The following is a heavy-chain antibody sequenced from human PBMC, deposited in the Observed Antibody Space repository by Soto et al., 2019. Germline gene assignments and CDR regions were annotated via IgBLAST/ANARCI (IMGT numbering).Heavy chain of an antibody. CDR2: ISAYNGNT. Sequence: GASVKVSCKASGYTFTSYGISWVRQAPGQGLEWMGWISAYNGNTNYAQKLQGRVTMTTDTSTSTAYMELRSLRSDDTAVYYCARVGYDILTGYYNWFDPWGQGTLVTVSS. J-gene: IGHJ5*02. V-gene: IGHV1-18*01. CDR1: GYTFTSYG. CDR3: ARVGYDILTGYYNWFDP. D-gene: IGHD3-9*01.